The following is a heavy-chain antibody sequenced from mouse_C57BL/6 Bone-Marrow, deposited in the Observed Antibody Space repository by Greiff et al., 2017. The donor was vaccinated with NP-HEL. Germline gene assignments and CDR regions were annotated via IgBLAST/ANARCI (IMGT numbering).Heavy chain of an antibody. D-gene: IGHD1-1*01. J-gene: IGHJ3*01. CDR1: GFNIKDDY. CDR2: IDPENGDT. CDR3: TAFTVEGGGGFAY. Sequence: VQLKESGAELVRPGASVKLSCTASGFNIKDDYMHWVKQRPEQGLEWIGWIDPENGDTEYASKFQGKATITADTSSNTAYLQLSSLTSEDTAVYYCTAFTVEGGGGFAYWGQGTLVTVSA. V-gene: IGHV14-4*01.